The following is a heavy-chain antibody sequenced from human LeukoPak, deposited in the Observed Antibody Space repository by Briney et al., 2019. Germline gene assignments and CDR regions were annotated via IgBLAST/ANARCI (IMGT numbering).Heavy chain of an antibody. CDR1: GGSISSYY. J-gene: IGHJ6*02. CDR3: ARESANYDILTGYYPNGMDV. D-gene: IGHD3-9*01. Sequence: SETLSLTCTVSGGSISSYYWSWIRQPPGKGPEWIGYIYYSGSTNYNPSLKSRVTISVDTSKNQFSLKLSSVTAADTAVYYCARESANYDILTGYYPNGMDVWGQGTTVTVSS. V-gene: IGHV4-59*01. CDR2: IYYSGST.